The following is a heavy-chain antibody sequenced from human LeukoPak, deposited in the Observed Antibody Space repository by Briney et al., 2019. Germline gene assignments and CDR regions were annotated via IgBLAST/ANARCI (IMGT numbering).Heavy chain of an antibody. J-gene: IGHJ4*02. CDR3: ARDRSSTAAPSLPY. D-gene: IGHD6-13*01. V-gene: IGHV3-48*02. CDR1: GFTFSTYN. CDR2: ISISSTVI. Sequence: PGGSLRLSCAASGFTFSTYNMNWVRQAPGKGLEWVSYISISSTVIYYSDSVKGRFTISRDNAKNSLYLQMNTLRDEDTADYYCARDRSSTAAPSLPYWGQGTLVTVSS.